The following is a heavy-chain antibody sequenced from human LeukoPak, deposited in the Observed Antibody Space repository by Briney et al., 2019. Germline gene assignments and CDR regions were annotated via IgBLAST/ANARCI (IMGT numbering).Heavy chain of an antibody. Sequence: PSETLSLTCTVSGGSISSNTYYWGWIRQPPGKGLEWIASIYFRGSTYYNPSLKSRVTISVDTSNNQFSLKLSSVTAADTAVYYCARLGYSAVRGYFDYWGQGTLVTVSS. CDR3: ARLGYSAVRGYFDY. CDR2: IYFRGST. CDR1: GGSISSNTYY. V-gene: IGHV4-39*01. D-gene: IGHD5-18*01. J-gene: IGHJ4*02.